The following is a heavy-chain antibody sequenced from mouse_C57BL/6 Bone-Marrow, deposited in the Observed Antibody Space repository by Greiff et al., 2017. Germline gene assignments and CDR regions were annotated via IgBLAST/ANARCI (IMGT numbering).Heavy chain of an antibody. Sequence: QVQLKQPGAELVKPGASVKVSCKASGYTFTSYWMHWVKQRPGQGLEWIGRIHPSDSDTNYNQKFKGKATLTVDKSSSTAYMQLSSLTSEDSAVCYLASSATTVLGYFYDWGQGTTLTVSS. CDR2: IHPSDSDT. V-gene: IGHV1-74*01. CDR3: ASSATTVLGYFYD. D-gene: IGHD1-1*01. CDR1: GYTFTSYW. J-gene: IGHJ2*01.